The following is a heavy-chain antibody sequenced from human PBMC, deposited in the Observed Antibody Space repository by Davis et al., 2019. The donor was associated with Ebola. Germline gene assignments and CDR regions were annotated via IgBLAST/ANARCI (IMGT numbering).Heavy chain of an antibody. D-gene: IGHD6-6*01. CDR2: INAGNGNT. Sequence: AASVKVTCKASGYTFTSYAMHWVRQAPGQRLEWMGWINAGNGNTKYSQKFQGRVTMTTDTSTSTAYMELRSLRSDDTAVYYCARHGGLEYSSSSSYYGMDVWGQGTTVTVSS. CDR1: GYTFTSYA. CDR3: ARHGGLEYSSSSSYYGMDV. V-gene: IGHV1-3*01. J-gene: IGHJ6*02.